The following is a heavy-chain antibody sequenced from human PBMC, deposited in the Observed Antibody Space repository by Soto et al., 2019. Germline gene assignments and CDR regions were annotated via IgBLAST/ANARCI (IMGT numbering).Heavy chain of an antibody. CDR2: ISVSGGST. CDR3: AKGMYYYGSSGYRLFDH. V-gene: IGHV3-23*01. D-gene: IGHD3-22*01. Sequence: PGGSLRLSCAASGFTFINYAMNWVRQAPGKGLEWVSGISVSGGSTYYADSVKGRFTVSRDNSKNTVYLQMNSLRAQDTAVYFCAKGMYYYGSSGYRLFDHWGQGTLVTVSS. CDR1: GFTFINYA. J-gene: IGHJ4*02.